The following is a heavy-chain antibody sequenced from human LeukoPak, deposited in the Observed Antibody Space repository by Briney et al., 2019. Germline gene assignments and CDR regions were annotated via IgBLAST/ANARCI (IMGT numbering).Heavy chain of an antibody. Sequence: GGSLRLSCAASGFTFSAYAMTWVRQAPGEGLEWISVISGSGGSTFYADSVKGRFTLSRDNSKNMLYLQMNSLTVADTAIYYCRKAEMAPITSQVIDQWGQGTRVTVSS. CDR1: GFTFSAYA. CDR3: RKAEMAPITSQVIDQ. D-gene: IGHD5-24*01. J-gene: IGHJ4*02. V-gene: IGHV3-23*01. CDR2: ISGSGGST.